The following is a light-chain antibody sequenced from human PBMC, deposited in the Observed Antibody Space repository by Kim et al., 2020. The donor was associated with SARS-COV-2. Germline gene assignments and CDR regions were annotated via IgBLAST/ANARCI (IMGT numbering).Light chain of an antibody. V-gene: IGLV6-57*01. Sequence: NFMLTQPHSVSESPGKTVTISCTRSSGSIVSNYVQWYQQRPGSSPSTVIYADDQRPSGVPDRFSGSIDFSSNSASLTISGLKTEDEADYYCQSYDSSIFVVFGGGTKLTVL. CDR2: ADD. CDR1: SGSIVSNY. CDR3: QSYDSSIFVV. J-gene: IGLJ2*01.